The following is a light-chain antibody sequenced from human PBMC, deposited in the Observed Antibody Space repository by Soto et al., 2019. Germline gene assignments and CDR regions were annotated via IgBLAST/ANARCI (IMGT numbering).Light chain of an antibody. CDR2: LAS. Sequence: TQSPATLSSFPGDIVTLSCRASQAVNARLAWYQHRPGQAPRLLIYLASNRAAGVPARFSGSGSGTDFTLTISSLEPEDFAVYYCQQRSNWPLTFGGGTKVDIK. V-gene: IGKV3D-11*01. CDR1: QAVNAR. CDR3: QQRSNWPLT. J-gene: IGKJ4*01.